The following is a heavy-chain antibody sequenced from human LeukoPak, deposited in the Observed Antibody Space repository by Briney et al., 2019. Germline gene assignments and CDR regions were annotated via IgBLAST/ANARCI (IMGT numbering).Heavy chain of an antibody. Sequence: GGSLRLSCAASGFTFSSYAMHWVRQAPGKGLEYVSAISSNGGSTYYANSVEGRFTISRDNSKNTLYLQMGSLRAEDMAVYYCASLSKGGWYDYWGQGTLVTVSS. CDR2: ISSNGGST. CDR3: ASLSKGGWYDY. D-gene: IGHD6-19*01. V-gene: IGHV3-64*01. CDR1: GFTFSSYA. J-gene: IGHJ4*02.